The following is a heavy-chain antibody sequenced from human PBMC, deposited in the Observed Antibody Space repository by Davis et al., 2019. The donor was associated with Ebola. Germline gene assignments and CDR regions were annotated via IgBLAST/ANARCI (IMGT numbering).Heavy chain of an antibody. CDR1: GFTFSSYA. CDR3: ARLFYRRGWFDP. Sequence: SLKIPCAASGFTFSSYAMLWVRHAPGKGLEWVAVISYDGSNKYYADSVQGRFTISSDNSKNTLYLQMNSLRAEDTAVYYCARLFYRRGWFDPWGQGTLVTVSS. D-gene: IGHD3-3*01. V-gene: IGHV3-30-3*01. CDR2: ISYDGSNK. J-gene: IGHJ5*02.